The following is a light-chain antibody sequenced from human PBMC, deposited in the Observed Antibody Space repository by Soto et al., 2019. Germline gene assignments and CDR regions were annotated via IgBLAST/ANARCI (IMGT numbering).Light chain of an antibody. J-gene: IGKJ1*01. CDR1: QSISSW. CDR3: QQYNSYST. V-gene: IGKV1-5*03. CDR2: KAS. Sequence: DIQMTQSPSTLSASVGDRVTITCRASQSISSWLAWYQQKPGKAPKLLIYKASSLASGVPSRISGSGSGTEFTLTISILQPDDFATYYCQQYNSYSTFGQGTKVEIK.